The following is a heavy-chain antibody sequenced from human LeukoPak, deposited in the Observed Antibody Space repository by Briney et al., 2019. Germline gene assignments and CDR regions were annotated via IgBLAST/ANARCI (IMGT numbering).Heavy chain of an antibody. Sequence: PSETLSLTCTVAGGSISSGTYDWTWIRQPAGKGLDWIGRIYTSGTTNYNPSLKSRVTISLDTSKNQFSLKLTSVTAADTAVYYCARWSTYRFGSWGQGSLVTVSS. CDR1: GGSISSGTYD. D-gene: IGHD5/OR15-5a*01. V-gene: IGHV4-61*02. CDR2: IYTSGTT. CDR3: ARWSTYRFGS. J-gene: IGHJ4*02.